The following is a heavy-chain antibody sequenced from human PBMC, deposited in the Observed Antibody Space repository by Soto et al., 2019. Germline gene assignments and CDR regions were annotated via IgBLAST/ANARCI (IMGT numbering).Heavy chain of an antibody. J-gene: IGHJ4*02. CDR3: ALKLPGRFPFDS. CDR2: IASNGSTT. V-gene: IGHV3-30*03. CDR1: GFTFSSYG. D-gene: IGHD2-15*01. Sequence: GGSLRLSCAASGFTFSSYGMHWVRQAPGKGLEWVAVIASNGSTTDYADSVQGRFIISRDNSKNVLYLQMSSLRAEDTAIYYCALKLPGRFPFDSWGQGTRVTVSS.